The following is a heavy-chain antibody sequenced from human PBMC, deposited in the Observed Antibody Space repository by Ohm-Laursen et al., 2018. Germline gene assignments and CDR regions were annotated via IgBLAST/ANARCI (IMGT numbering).Heavy chain of an antibody. CDR2: ISTDNGHT. V-gene: IGHV1-18*01. D-gene: IGHD5-18*01. CDR1: DYNFMRFG. Sequence: GASVKVSCKASDYNFMRFGISWVRQAPGQGLEWMGWISTDNGHTKYAQKIQGRVTMTTDTSTSTVYMELRSLRSDDTAVYYCASLTYSVPDVWGQGTTVTVSS. CDR3: ASLTYSVPDV. J-gene: IGHJ6*02.